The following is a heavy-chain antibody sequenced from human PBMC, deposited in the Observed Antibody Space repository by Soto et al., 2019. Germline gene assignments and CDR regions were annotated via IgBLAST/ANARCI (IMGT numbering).Heavy chain of an antibody. Sequence: GGSLRLSFAASGFTFTRYSMNWVRQAPGKGLEGVSSISSTTNYIYYADSMKGRFTVSRDNAKNSVYLEMNSLSAEDTAVYYCARESEDLTSNFDYWGQGTLVTVSS. V-gene: IGHV3-21*01. CDR1: GFTFTRYS. CDR2: ISSTTNYI. CDR3: ARESEDLTSNFDY. J-gene: IGHJ4*02.